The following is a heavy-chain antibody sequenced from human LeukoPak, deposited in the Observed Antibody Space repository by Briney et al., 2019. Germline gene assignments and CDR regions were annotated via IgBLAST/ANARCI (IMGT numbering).Heavy chain of an antibody. CDR3: ARLRRNSDRSDFFYYYDH. Sequence: GGSLRLSCAASGFTFSDYSMNWVRQAPGKGLEWVASVNTVSSYIYYADSMRGRFTISRDNAKNSLSLQMNNLRAEDTAVYYCARLRRNSDRSDFFYYYDHWGQGTLVTVSS. CDR2: VNTVSSYI. J-gene: IGHJ4*02. V-gene: IGHV3-21*01. CDR1: GFTFSDYS. D-gene: IGHD3-22*01.